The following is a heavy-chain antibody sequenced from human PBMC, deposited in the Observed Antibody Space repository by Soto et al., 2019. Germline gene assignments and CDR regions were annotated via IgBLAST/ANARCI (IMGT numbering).Heavy chain of an antibody. D-gene: IGHD4-4*01. CDR3: ATGYSNYVFYFDY. V-gene: IGHV3-23*01. J-gene: IGHJ4*02. CDR1: GLTSSSYA. Sequence: PWLPLRLPCAPSGLTSSSYAMSWVRQASGKGLEWVSAINGSGGSTYYADSVKGRFTISRDNSKNTLYLQMNSLRAEDTAVYYCATGYSNYVFYFDYWGQGTLVTIS. CDR2: INGSGGST.